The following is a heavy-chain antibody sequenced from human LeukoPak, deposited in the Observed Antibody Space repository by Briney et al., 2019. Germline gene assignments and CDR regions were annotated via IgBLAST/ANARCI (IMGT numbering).Heavy chain of an antibody. D-gene: IGHD4-17*01. CDR3: AKDSTDWYFDL. Sequence: TGGSLRLSCAASGFTFDDYAMHWVRQAPGKGLEWVSGISWNSGSIGYADSVKGRFTISRDNAKNSLYLQMISLRAEDTAFNYCAKDSTDWYFDLWGRGTLVTVSS. CDR1: GFTFDDYA. J-gene: IGHJ2*01. V-gene: IGHV3-9*01. CDR2: ISWNSGSI.